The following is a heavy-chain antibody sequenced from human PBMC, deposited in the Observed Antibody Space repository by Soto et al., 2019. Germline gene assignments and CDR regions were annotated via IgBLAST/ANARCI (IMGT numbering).Heavy chain of an antibody. D-gene: IGHD4-17*01. Sequence: SVKVSCKASGGTFSSYAISWVRQAPGHGLAWMGGIIPIFGTANYAQKFQGRVTITADESTSTAYMELSSLRSEDTAVYYCARDRDYGDYYYYYGMDVWGQGTTVTVSS. CDR3: ARDRDYGDYYYYYGMDV. J-gene: IGHJ6*02. CDR1: GGTFSSYA. V-gene: IGHV1-69*13. CDR2: IIPIFGTA.